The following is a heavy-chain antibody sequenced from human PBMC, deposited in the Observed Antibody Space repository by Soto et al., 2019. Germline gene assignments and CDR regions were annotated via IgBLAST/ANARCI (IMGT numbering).Heavy chain of an antibody. CDR2: ISASGGTT. Sequence: PGGSLRLSCAASGFTFSSYAMSWVRQAPGKGLEWVSSISASGGTTYYADSVKGRFTISRDNSKNTLYLQMNSLRPEDAAVYYCAKKQTSWQHLVSNDYWGQGTLVTVSS. CDR3: AKKQTSWQHLVSNDY. D-gene: IGHD6-13*01. J-gene: IGHJ4*02. CDR1: GFTFSSYA. V-gene: IGHV3-23*01.